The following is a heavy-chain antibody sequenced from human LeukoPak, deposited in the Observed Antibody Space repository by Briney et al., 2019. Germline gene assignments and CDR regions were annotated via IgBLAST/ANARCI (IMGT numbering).Heavy chain of an antibody. Sequence: GGSLRLSCAASGFTFDDYGMTWVRQGPGKGLEGVSGIDWNGDRTGYADSVRGRFTISRDNGKNSLYLQMNSLKAEDTALYYCARCFYDSSELGMDVWGQGTMVTVSS. D-gene: IGHD3-22*01. CDR2: IDWNGDRT. CDR3: ARCFYDSSELGMDV. J-gene: IGHJ6*02. V-gene: IGHV3-20*04. CDR1: GFTFDDYG.